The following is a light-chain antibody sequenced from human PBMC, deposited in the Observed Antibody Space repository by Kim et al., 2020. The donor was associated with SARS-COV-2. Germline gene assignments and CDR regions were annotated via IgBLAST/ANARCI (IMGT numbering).Light chain of an antibody. CDR1: ESVLYSSNNKNY. V-gene: IGKV4-1*01. CDR2: WAS. CDR3: QQYDSPPYT. J-gene: IGKJ2*01. Sequence: ERATINCKSSESVLYSSNNKNYLAWYQQKPGQPPKLLLSWASTRDSGVPDRFSGSGSGTDFTLTINNLQAEDVAVYYCQQYDSPPYTFGQGTKLE.